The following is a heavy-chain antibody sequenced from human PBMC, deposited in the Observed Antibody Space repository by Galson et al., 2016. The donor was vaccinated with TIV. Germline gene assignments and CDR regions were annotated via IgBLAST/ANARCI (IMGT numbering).Heavy chain of an antibody. CDR2: INAGGGIT. J-gene: IGHJ1*01. V-gene: IGHV3-23*01. CDR1: GFSFNKYA. D-gene: IGHD3-10*01. CDR3: AKDALEWTARGQLVN. Sequence: SLRLSCAGSGFSFNKYAMSWVRQTPERGLEWISNINAGGGITNYADSVKGRFTMSRDNSKNTLYLHMNDLRGDDTAIYFCAKDALEWTARGQLVNWGQGTRVIVSS.